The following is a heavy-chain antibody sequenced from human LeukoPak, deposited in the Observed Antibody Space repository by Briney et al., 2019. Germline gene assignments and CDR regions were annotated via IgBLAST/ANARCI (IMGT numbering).Heavy chain of an antibody. CDR2: INPSGGST. D-gene: IGHD4-17*01. Sequence: GASVKVSCKASGYTFTSYYMHWVRQAPGQGLEWMGIINPSGGSTSYAQKFQGRVTMTRDTSTSTVYMELNRLRSEDTAVYYCARDIYGDYVTDAFDIWGQGTMVTVSS. CDR1: GYTFTSYY. CDR3: ARDIYGDYVTDAFDI. J-gene: IGHJ3*02. V-gene: IGHV1-46*01.